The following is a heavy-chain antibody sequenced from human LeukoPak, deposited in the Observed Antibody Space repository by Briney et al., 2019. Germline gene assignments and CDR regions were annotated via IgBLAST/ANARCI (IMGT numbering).Heavy chain of an antibody. D-gene: IGHD3-16*01. CDR1: GGSIASGDYY. CDR3: ARSGLGGVIGGP. CDR2: ISYSGST. J-gene: IGHJ5*02. Sequence: SQTLSLTCTVSGGSIASGDYYWSWIRQPPGKGLEWIGYISYSGSTSYNPSLKSRVTISVDTSKNQFSLKLSSVTAADTAVYYCARSGLGGVIGGPWGQGTLVTVSS. V-gene: IGHV4-30-4*01.